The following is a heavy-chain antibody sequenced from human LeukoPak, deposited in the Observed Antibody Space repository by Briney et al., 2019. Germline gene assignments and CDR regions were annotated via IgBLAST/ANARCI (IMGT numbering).Heavy chain of an antibody. D-gene: IGHD1-26*01. Sequence: SETLSLTCTVSGGSMSPYHWGWIRQPPGKGLEWTGYIYYSGSTNYNPSLKSRVTISVDTSKNQFSLKLSSVTAADTAVYYCARTPWELHMSPHFDYWGQGTLVTVSS. CDR1: GGSMSPYH. CDR3: ARTPWELHMSPHFDY. CDR2: IYYSGST. J-gene: IGHJ4*02. V-gene: IGHV4-59*08.